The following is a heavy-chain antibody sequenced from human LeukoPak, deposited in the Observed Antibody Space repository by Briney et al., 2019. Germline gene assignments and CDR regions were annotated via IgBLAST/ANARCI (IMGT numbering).Heavy chain of an antibody. Sequence: GGSLRLSCVASGFTFNLYAMNWVRQAPGKGLEWVSGISGSGGSTYYADSVKGRFTISRDNSKSTLFLQMNSLRDDDTAVYFCAKGLSRAFGTYYFDFWGRGTLVTVSS. V-gene: IGHV3-23*01. CDR3: AKGLSRAFGTYYFDF. D-gene: IGHD3-10*01. CDR1: GFTFNLYA. CDR2: ISGSGGST. J-gene: IGHJ4*02.